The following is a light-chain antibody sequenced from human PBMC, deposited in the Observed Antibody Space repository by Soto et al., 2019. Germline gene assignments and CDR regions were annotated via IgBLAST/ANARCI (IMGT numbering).Light chain of an antibody. Sequence: QSVLTQPPSASGTPGQRVTISCSGSSSNIGSNTVNWYQQLPGTAPKLLIYSNNQRPSGVPDRFSGSKSGTSASLAISGLQSEDEACYYCAAWDDSLNGRYVFGTGTKLTVL. CDR1: SSNIGSNT. CDR3: AAWDDSLNGRYV. V-gene: IGLV1-44*01. J-gene: IGLJ1*01. CDR2: SNN.